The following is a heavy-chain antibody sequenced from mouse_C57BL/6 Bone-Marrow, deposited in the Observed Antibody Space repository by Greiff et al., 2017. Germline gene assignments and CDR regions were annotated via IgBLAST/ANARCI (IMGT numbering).Heavy chain of an antibody. CDR1: GFTFSSYT. V-gene: IGHV5-9*01. D-gene: IGHD2-4*01. J-gene: IGHJ3*01. Sequence: EVKLVESGGGLVKPGGSLKLSCAASGFTFSSYTMSWVRQTPEKRLEWVATISGGGGNTYYPDSVKGRFTISRANAKNTLYLQMSSLRSEDTALYYCARFYDYDPFAYWGQGTLVTVSA. CDR3: ARFYDYDPFAY. CDR2: ISGGGGNT.